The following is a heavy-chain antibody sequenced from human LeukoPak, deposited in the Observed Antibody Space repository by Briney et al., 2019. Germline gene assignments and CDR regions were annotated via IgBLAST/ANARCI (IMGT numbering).Heavy chain of an antibody. CDR3: ASDLYSGTYDY. J-gene: IGHJ4*02. CDR2: IKQDGSEK. CDR1: GMSFSTFW. V-gene: IGHV3-7*01. Sequence: GGSLRLSCAASGMSFSTFWMNWVRQAPGKGLEWVANIKQDGSEKNYVDSVKGRFTISRDNAKNSLYLQMNSLRAEDTAVYYCASDLYSGTYDYWGQGTLVTVSS. D-gene: IGHD1-26*01.